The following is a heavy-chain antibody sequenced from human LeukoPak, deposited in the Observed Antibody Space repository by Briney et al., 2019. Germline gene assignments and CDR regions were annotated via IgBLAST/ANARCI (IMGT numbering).Heavy chain of an antibody. V-gene: IGHV4-39*01. CDR2: IYYSGST. D-gene: IGHD1-26*01. CDR1: GGSISSSRYY. CDR3: ARGAPYFDY. J-gene: IGHJ4*02. Sequence: SSETLSLTCTVSGGSISSSRYYWGWIRQPPGKGLEWIGNIYYSGSTYYNPSLKSRVTISVDTSKNQFSLKLTSVTAADTAVYYCARGAPYFDYWGQGTLVTVSS.